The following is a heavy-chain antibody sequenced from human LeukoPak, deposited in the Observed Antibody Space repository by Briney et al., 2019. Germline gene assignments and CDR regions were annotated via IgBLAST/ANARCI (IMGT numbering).Heavy chain of an antibody. J-gene: IGHJ4*02. D-gene: IGHD4-17*01. CDR2: IYWDDDT. V-gene: IGHV2-5*02. Sequence: SGPTLVNPPQTLTLTCNFSVFSLRTTGAGVGWIRQPQGKTLEWLASIYWDDDTRYSPSLKNRLTITKDTSKNQVVLTMTNMDPVDTATYFCARSHGEFDSWGQGILVTVSS. CDR1: VFSLRTTGAG. CDR3: ARSHGEFDS.